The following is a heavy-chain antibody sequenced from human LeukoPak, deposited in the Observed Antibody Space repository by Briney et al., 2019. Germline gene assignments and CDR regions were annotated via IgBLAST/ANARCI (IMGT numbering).Heavy chain of an antibody. CDR1: GGSISSYY. CDR3: AREVQGSGWSI. V-gene: IGHV4-59*01. Sequence: SETLSLTCTVSGGSISSYYWSWIRQPPGKGLEWIGYIYYSGSTNYNPSLKSRATISVDTSKNQFSLKLSSVTAADTAVYYCAREVQGSGWSIWGQGTLVTVSS. D-gene: IGHD6-19*01. CDR2: IYYSGST. J-gene: IGHJ4*02.